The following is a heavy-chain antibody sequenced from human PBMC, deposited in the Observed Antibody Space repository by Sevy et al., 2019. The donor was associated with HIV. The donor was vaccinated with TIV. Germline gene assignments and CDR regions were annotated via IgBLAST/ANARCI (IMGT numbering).Heavy chain of an antibody. V-gene: IGHV3-9*01. Sequence: GGSLRLSCAASGFTFDDYAMHWVRQAPGKGLEWVSGISWNSGSIGYADSVKGRFTISRDNAKNSRYLQMNSLRAEDSALYYCAKGTLFYYGAFDIWGQGTMVTVSS. D-gene: IGHD3-22*01. CDR3: AKGTLFYYGAFDI. CDR2: ISWNSGSI. CDR1: GFTFDDYA. J-gene: IGHJ3*02.